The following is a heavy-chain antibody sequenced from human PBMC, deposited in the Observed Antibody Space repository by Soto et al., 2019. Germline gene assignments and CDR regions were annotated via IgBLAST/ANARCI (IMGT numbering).Heavy chain of an antibody. J-gene: IGHJ2*01. CDR1: GFAVSDYS. Sequence: PGGSLRLSCAASGFAVSDYSMNWVRQAPGKGLEWVSYISGSGSTTYYADSVEGRFTISRDSAKNSLYLQMNGLTDEDTAVYYCAKMGGLLGATYDWYFDLWGRGTLVTVSS. CDR2: ISGSGSTT. V-gene: IGHV3-48*02. CDR3: AKMGGLLGATYDWYFDL. D-gene: IGHD1-26*01.